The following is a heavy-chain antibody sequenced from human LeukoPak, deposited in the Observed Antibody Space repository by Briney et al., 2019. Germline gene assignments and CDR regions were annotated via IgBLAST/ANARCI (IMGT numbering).Heavy chain of an antibody. CDR3: ARDEVGDYYYGMDV. V-gene: IGHV1-69*04. CDR2: IIPSLGIA. J-gene: IGHJ6*02. Sequence: SVKDSCKASGGTFSSYAICWVRQAPGQGREWMGRIIPSLGIASYAQKVQSRVTMTADKSTSTAYMELSSRRSEDTAVYYCARDEVGDYYYGMDVWGQGTTVTVSS. CDR1: GGTFSSYA.